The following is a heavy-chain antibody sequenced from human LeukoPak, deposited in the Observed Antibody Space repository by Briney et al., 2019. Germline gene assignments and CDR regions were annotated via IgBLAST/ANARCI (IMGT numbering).Heavy chain of an antibody. V-gene: IGHV3-23*01. CDR2: ISGSGGST. D-gene: IGHD6-13*01. CDR3: AKESYSSSWQRRLPIDY. J-gene: IGHJ4*02. CDR1: GFTFSSYA. Sequence: GGSLRLSCAASGFTFSSYAMSWVRQAPGKGLEWVSAISGSGGSTYYADSVKGRFTISRDNSKNTLYLQMNSLRAEDTAVYYCAKESYSSSWQRRLPIDYWDQGTLVTVSS.